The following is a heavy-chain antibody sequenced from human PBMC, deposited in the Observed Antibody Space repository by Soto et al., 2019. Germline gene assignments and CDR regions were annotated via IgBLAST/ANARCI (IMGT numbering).Heavy chain of an antibody. CDR3: ARKKIGKEWVHFDY. Sequence: ASVKVSCKASGYTFTSYGISWVRQAPGQGLEWMGWISAYNGNTNYAQKLQGRVTMTTDTSTSTAYMELRSLRSDDTAVYYCARKKIGKEWVHFDYWGQGTLVTVSS. CDR1: GYTFTSYG. D-gene: IGHD1-26*01. CDR2: ISAYNGNT. V-gene: IGHV1-18*01. J-gene: IGHJ4*02.